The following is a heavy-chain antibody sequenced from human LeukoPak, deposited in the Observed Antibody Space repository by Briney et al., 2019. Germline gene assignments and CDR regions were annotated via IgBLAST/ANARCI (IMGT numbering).Heavy chain of an antibody. CDR2: IYTDDST. Sequence: PGGSLRLSCAASGITVSTNYMSWVRQAPGKGLEWVSVIYTDDSTYYTDSVKGRFAISRDISKNTLNLQMNSLRGDDTAVYYCAGDWNGDHVIEYWGQGILVTVSS. CDR1: GITVSTNY. D-gene: IGHD3-16*01. V-gene: IGHV3-66*01. CDR3: AGDWNGDHVIEY. J-gene: IGHJ4*02.